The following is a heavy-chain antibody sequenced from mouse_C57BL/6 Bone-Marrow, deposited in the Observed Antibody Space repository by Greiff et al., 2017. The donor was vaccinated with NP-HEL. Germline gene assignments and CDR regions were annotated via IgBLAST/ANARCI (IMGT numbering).Heavy chain of an antibody. D-gene: IGHD2-2*01. CDR1: GFTFSSYA. CDR2: ISDGGSYT. V-gene: IGHV5-4*01. CDR3: ARDYYGYGVNYFDY. J-gene: IGHJ2*01. Sequence: DVKLVESGGGLVKPGGSLKLSCAASGFTFSSYAMSWVRQTPEKRLEWVATISDGGSYTYYPDNVKGRFTISRDNAKNNLYLQMSHLKSEDTAMYYCARDYYGYGVNYFDYWGQGTTLTVSS.